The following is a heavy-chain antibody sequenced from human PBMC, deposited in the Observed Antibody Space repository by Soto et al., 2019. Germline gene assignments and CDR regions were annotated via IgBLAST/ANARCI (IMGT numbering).Heavy chain of an antibody. CDR1: GGTFSNYG. Sequence: QVQLVQSGAEVKKPGSSVKVSCKASGGTFSNYGISWVRQAPGQGLEWMGGIIPTFASTKYAQKFQGRVTITADESTSTAYMELSSLRSDDTAIYYCARGRLIYYYDSSASYYDVDIWGQGTMVTVSS. CDR3: ARGRLIYYYDSSASYYDVDI. CDR2: IIPTFAST. V-gene: IGHV1-69*01. J-gene: IGHJ3*02. D-gene: IGHD3-22*01.